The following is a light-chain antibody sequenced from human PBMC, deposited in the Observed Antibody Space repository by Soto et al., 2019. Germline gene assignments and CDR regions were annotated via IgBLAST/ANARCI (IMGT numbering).Light chain of an antibody. CDR2: DAS. CDR3: QQYGSSPAT. CDR1: QSVSSN. Sequence: ESVLTQSPGTLSLSPGDRATLSCRASQSVSSNLAWYQQKPGQAPRLLIYDASNRATGIPARFSGSGSGTDFTLTISSLEPEDFAVYYCQQYGSSPATFGQGTRLEIK. J-gene: IGKJ5*01. V-gene: IGKV3-20*01.